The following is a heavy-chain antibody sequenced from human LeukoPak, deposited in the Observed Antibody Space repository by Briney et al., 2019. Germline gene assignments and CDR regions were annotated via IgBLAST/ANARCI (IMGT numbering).Heavy chain of an antibody. Sequence: GASVKVSCKASGYTFTGYYMHWVRQAPGQGLEWMGRIIPILGIANYAQKFQGRVTITADKSTSTAYMELSSLRSEDTAVYYCARDRDSSGYYYDYWGQGTLVTVSS. CDR2: IIPILGIA. CDR3: ARDRDSSGYYYDY. V-gene: IGHV1-69*04. CDR1: GYTFTGYY. J-gene: IGHJ4*02. D-gene: IGHD3-22*01.